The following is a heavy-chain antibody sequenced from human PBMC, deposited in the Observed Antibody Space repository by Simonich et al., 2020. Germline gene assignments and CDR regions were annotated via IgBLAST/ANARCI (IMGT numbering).Heavy chain of an antibody. D-gene: IGHD3-9*01. J-gene: IGHJ4*02. CDR2: NSSSGSTI. Sequence: EVQLVESGGGLVQPGGSLRLSCAASGFTFSSYEMNWVRQAQGKRLEWVSYNSSSGSTIYYADSLKGRFTISRDNAKNSLYLQMNSLRAEDTAVYYCASDGAYDTVVTGAYWGQGTLVTVSS. CDR1: GFTFSSYE. CDR3: ASDGAYDTVVTGAY. V-gene: IGHV3-48*03.